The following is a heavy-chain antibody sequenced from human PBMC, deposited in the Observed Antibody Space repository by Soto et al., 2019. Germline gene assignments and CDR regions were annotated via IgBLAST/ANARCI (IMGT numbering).Heavy chain of an antibody. CDR3: ASAMGDWGTYYDYYGFDV. D-gene: IGHD3-16*01. CDR1: GDSISVSGDSNNNHY. J-gene: IGHJ6*02. V-gene: IGHV4-59*11. Sequence: SETLSLTFTVSGDSISVSGDSNNNHYWSWVRQPPGKGLEWIGSIYYSGATNYDPSLKSRVTMSADTSKNKFSLNLSSVTAADTATYYCASAMGDWGTYYDYYGFDVWGQGTTVTVSS. CDR2: IYYSGAT.